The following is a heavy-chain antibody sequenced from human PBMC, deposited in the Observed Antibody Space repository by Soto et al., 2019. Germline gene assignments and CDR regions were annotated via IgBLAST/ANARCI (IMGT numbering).Heavy chain of an antibody. V-gene: IGHV4-59*08. D-gene: IGHD3-22*01. Sequence: QVQLQESGPGLVKPSETLSLTCTVSGGSISSYYWSWIRQPPGKGLEWIGYIYYSGSTNYNPSLKSRVTISVDTSKNQFSLKLSSVTAADTAVYYCARQEASSGLFFDYWGQGTLVTVSS. CDR2: IYYSGST. CDR3: ARQEASSGLFFDY. J-gene: IGHJ4*02. CDR1: GGSISSYY.